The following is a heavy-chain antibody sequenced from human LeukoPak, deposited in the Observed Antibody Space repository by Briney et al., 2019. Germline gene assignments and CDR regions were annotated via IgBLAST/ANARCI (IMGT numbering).Heavy chain of an antibody. V-gene: IGHV3-49*04. CDR2: IRSKAYGGTT. CDR1: GFTFGDYA. J-gene: IGHJ6*03. D-gene: IGHD3-3*01. Sequence: PGRSLRLSCTASGFTFGDYAMSWVRQAPGKGREWVGFIRSKAYGGTTEYAASVKGRFTISRDDSKSIAYLQMNSLKTEDTAVYYCTRTIFGVVIQYYYYMDVWGKGTTVTVSS. CDR3: TRTIFGVVIQYYYYMDV.